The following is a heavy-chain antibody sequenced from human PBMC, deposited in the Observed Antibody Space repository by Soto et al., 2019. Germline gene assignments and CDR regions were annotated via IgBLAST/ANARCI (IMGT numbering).Heavy chain of an antibody. J-gene: IGHJ4*02. Sequence: QVQLVESGGGVVQPGRSLRLSCAASGFTFSSYGMHWVRQAPGKGLEWVAVIWYDGSNKYYADSVKGRFTISRDNSKNTLYLQMNSLRAEDTAVYYCARVGQQLAHIMTYYFDYWGQGTLVTVSS. CDR1: GFTFSSYG. CDR3: ARVGQQLAHIMTYYFDY. D-gene: IGHD6-13*01. V-gene: IGHV3-33*01. CDR2: IWYDGSNK.